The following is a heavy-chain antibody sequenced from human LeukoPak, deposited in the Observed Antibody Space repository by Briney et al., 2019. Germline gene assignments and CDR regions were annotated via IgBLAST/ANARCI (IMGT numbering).Heavy chain of an antibody. V-gene: IGHV4-39*02. CDR1: CGSISSSTYN. D-gene: IGHD6-13*01. CDR2: FYCSGST. J-gene: IGHJ5*02. CDR3: ASDEVTGPRIAAACKRGFDT. Sequence: PSETSSLICTVSCGSISSSTYNWGWLHEPPRKGLEWVGIFYCSGSTSYNFSLKSRVTISVDTSKNHFSLKLSSVTAADTAVYYCASDEVTGPRIAAACKRGFDTWGQGTLVTVSS.